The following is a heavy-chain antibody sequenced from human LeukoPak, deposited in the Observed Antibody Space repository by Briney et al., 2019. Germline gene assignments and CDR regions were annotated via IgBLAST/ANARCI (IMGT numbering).Heavy chain of an antibody. Sequence: ASVKVSCKASGYTFTGYYVHWVRQAPGQGLEWMGWINPNSGGTNYAQKFQGWVTMTRDTSISTAYMELSRLRSNDTAVYYCASHLGITAAATDDAFDVWGQGTMVTVSS. J-gene: IGHJ3*01. V-gene: IGHV1-2*04. CDR3: ASHLGITAAATDDAFDV. CDR1: GYTFTGYY. D-gene: IGHD6-13*01. CDR2: INPNSGGT.